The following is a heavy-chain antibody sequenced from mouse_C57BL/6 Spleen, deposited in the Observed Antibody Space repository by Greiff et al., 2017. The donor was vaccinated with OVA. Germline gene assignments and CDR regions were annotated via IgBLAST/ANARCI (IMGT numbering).Heavy chain of an antibody. CDR1: GYTFTSYW. CDR3: ARRSITTVVATEVDY. J-gene: IGHJ2*01. D-gene: IGHD1-1*01. CDR2: IHPNSGST. V-gene: IGHV1-64*01. Sequence: QVQLQQPGAELVKPGASVKLSCKASGYTFTSYWMHWVKQRPGQGLEWIGMIHPNSGSTNYNEKFKSKATLTVDKSSSTAYMQLSSLTSEDSAVYYCARRSITTVVATEVDYWGQGTTLTVSS.